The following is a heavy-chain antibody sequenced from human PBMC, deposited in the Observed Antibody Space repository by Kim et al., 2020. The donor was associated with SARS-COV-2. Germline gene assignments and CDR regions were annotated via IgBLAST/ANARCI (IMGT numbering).Heavy chain of an antibody. J-gene: IGHJ4*02. Sequence: GGSLRLSCAASGFTFSSYGMHWVRQAPGKGLEWVAVIWYDGSNKYYADSVKGRFTISRDNSKNTLYLQMNSLRAEDTAVYYCARRGNWNDYYFDYWGQGTLVTVSS. CDR1: GFTFSSYG. CDR3: ARRGNWNDYYFDY. D-gene: IGHD1-1*01. CDR2: IWYDGSNK. V-gene: IGHV3-33*01.